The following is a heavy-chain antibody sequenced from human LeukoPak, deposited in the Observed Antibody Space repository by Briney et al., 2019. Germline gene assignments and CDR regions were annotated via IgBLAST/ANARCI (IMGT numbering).Heavy chain of an antibody. V-gene: IGHV4-59*01. D-gene: IGHD3-22*01. CDR1: GGSISSYY. Sequence: PSETLSLTCTVSGGSISSYYWSWIQQPPGKGLEWIGYIYYSGSTNYNPSLKSRVTISVDTSKNQFSLKLSSVTAADTAVYYCARDYDSSGYHNWFDPWGQGTLVTVSS. J-gene: IGHJ5*02. CDR2: IYYSGST. CDR3: ARDYDSSGYHNWFDP.